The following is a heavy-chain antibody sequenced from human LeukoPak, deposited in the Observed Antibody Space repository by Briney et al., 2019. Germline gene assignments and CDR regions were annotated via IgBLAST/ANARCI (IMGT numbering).Heavy chain of an antibody. V-gene: IGHV1-24*01. CDR3: ATAGRIAAAVDY. J-gene: IGHJ4*02. Sequence: ASVKVSCKVSGYTLTELSMHWVRQAPGKGLEWMGGFDPEDGETIYAQKFQGRVTMTEDTSTDTAYMELSSQRSEDTAVYYCATAGRIAAAVDYWGQGTLVTVSS. D-gene: IGHD6-13*01. CDR2: FDPEDGET. CDR1: GYTLTELS.